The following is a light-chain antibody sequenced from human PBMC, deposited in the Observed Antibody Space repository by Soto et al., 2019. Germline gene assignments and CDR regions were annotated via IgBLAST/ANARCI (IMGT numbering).Light chain of an antibody. Sequence: EIVLTQSPGTLSLSPGERATLSCRASQSVSSSYLAWYQQKPGQAPRLLIYGASSRATGLPDRFSGSGSGKYFPLTISRLEPEDFAVYYCQQYGSSPLTFGQGTKVEIK. CDR2: GAS. V-gene: IGKV3-20*01. CDR3: QQYGSSPLT. CDR1: QSVSSSY. J-gene: IGKJ1*01.